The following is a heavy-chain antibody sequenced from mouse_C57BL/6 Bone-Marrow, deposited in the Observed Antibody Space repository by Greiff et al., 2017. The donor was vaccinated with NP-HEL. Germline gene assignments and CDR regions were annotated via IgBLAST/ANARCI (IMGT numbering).Heavy chain of an antibody. CDR3: ARSQRGWLLRAMDY. V-gene: IGHV1-69*01. CDR2: IDPSDSYT. CDR1: GYTFTSYW. D-gene: IGHD2-3*01. Sequence: QVQLQQPGAELVMPGASVKLSCKASGYTFTSYWMHWVKQRPGQGLEWIGEIDPSDSYTNYNQKFKGKSTLTVDKSSSTAYMQLSSLTSEDSAVYYCARSQRGWLLRAMDYWGQGTSVTVSS. J-gene: IGHJ4*01.